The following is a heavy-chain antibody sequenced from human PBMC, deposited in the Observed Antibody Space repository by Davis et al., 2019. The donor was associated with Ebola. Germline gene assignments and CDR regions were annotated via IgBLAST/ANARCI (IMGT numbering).Heavy chain of an antibody. CDR2: INAGNGDT. J-gene: IGHJ6*02. Sequence: AASVKVSCKASGYIFTTYAIHWVRQAPGQRLEWMGWINAGNGDTKSSQKFQGRVTMTTDTSTSTAYMELRSLRSDDTAVYYCARDLEVIAAAGLVGYYYYGMDVWGQGTTVTVSS. D-gene: IGHD6-13*01. CDR1: GYIFTTYA. CDR3: ARDLEVIAAAGLVGYYYYGMDV. V-gene: IGHV1-3*01.